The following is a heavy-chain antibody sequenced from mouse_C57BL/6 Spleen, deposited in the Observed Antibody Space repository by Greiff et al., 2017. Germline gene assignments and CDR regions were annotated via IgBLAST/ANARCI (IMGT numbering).Heavy chain of an antibody. J-gene: IGHJ3*01. D-gene: IGHD2-1*01. V-gene: IGHV5-17*01. CDR2: ISSGSSTI. CDR3: ARGGGNYWFAY. CDR1: GFTFSDYG. Sequence: EVMLVESGGGLVKPGGSLKLSCAASGFTFSDYGMHWVRQAPEKGLEWVAYISSGSSTIYYADTVKGRFTISRDNAKNTLFLQMTSLRSEDTAMYYCARGGGNYWFAYWGQGTLVTVSA.